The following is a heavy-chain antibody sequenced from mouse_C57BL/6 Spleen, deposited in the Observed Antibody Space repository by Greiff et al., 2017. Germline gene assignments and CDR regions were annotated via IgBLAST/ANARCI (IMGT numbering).Heavy chain of an antibody. V-gene: IGHV1-52*01. D-gene: IGHD2-5*01. Sequence: VQLQQPGAELVRPGSSVKLSCKASGYTFTRYWMHWVKQRPIQGLEWIGNIDPSDSETHYNQKFKDKATLTVDKSSSTAYMQLSSLTSEDSAVYYCAREGWGSNYGSWFAYWGQGTLVTVSA. J-gene: IGHJ3*01. CDR1: GYTFTRYW. CDR2: IDPSDSET. CDR3: AREGWGSNYGSWFAY.